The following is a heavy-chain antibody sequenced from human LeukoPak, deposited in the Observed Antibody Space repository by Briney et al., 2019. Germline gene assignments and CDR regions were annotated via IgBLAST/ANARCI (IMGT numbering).Heavy chain of an antibody. J-gene: IGHJ4*02. Sequence: ASVKVSCKASGYTFTSYAMHWVRQAHGQRLEWMGWINAGNGNTKYSQEFQGRVTITRDTSASTAYMELSSLRSEDMAVYYCARADCSGGSCYLGYFDYWGQGTLVTVSS. CDR1: GYTFTSYA. CDR3: ARADCSGGSCYLGYFDY. V-gene: IGHV1-3*03. CDR2: INAGNGNT. D-gene: IGHD2-15*01.